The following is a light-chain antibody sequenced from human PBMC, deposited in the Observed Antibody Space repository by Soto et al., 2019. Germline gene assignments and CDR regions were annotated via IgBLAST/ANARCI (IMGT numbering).Light chain of an antibody. Sequence: DIQMTQSPSSLSASVGDRVTITCRASQSINSSLNWYQQKPGKAPKLLIYAASSLQSGVPSRFSGSGSGTDFTLTISSLQPEDFATYYCQQTYSTPWTFGQGTKVDIK. CDR2: AAS. CDR3: QQTYSTPWT. CDR1: QSINSS. J-gene: IGKJ1*01. V-gene: IGKV1-39*01.